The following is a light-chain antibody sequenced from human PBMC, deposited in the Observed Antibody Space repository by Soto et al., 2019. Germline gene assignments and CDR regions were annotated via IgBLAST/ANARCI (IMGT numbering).Light chain of an antibody. CDR1: QRISTW. J-gene: IGKJ1*01. CDR3: QQYNTYSWT. V-gene: IGKV1-5*03. Sequence: DNQMTQSPSTLSASVGDIVTITGRVRQRISTWFAWGQEKSGKGPTRLIYIASILECGCPSLYSGRGSGTEFALTISSLQPADFATYYCQQYNTYSWTFGQGTKV. CDR2: IAS.